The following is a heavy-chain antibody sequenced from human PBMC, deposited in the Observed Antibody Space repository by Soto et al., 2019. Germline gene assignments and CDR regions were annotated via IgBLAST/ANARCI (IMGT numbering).Heavy chain of an antibody. V-gene: IGHV4-59*13. Sequence: QVQLQESGPGLVKPSETLSLTCTVSGGSISSYYWSWIRQPPGKGLEWIGYIYYRGSTHHNPSLKSRVTISVDTSKNQFSLMLSSVTAADTAMYYCARFNWYFDLWGRGTLVTVSS. CDR1: GGSISSYY. CDR2: IYYRGST. J-gene: IGHJ2*01. CDR3: ARFNWYFDL.